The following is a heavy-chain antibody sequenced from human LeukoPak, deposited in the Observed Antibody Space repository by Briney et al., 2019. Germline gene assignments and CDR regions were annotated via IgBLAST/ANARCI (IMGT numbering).Heavy chain of an antibody. Sequence: SETLSLTCTVSGGSISSYYWSWIRQPAGKGLEWIGRIYTSGSTNYNPSLKSRVTMSVDTSKNQFSLKLSSVTAADTAAYYCARDATMVRGDPYGMDVWGQGTTVTVSS. J-gene: IGHJ6*02. CDR2: IYTSGST. CDR1: GGSISSYY. V-gene: IGHV4-4*07. D-gene: IGHD3-10*01. CDR3: ARDATMVRGDPYGMDV.